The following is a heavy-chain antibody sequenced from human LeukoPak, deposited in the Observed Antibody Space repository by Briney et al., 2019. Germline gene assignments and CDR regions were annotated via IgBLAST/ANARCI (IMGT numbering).Heavy chain of an antibody. D-gene: IGHD3-16*01. CDR2: IKQDGSEK. CDR1: GFTFSSYW. J-gene: IGHJ4*02. Sequence: GGSLRLSCAASGFTFSSYWMSWVRQAPGKGLEWVANIKQDGSEKYYVDSMKGRFTISRDNAKNSLFLQMNSLRAEDTAVYYCARVGGVYESDFWGQGTLVTVSS. V-gene: IGHV3-7*01. CDR3: ARVGGVYESDF.